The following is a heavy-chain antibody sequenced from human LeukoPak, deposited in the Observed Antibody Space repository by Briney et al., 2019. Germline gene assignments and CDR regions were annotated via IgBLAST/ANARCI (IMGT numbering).Heavy chain of an antibody. CDR3: AKDQYQRPHSTYRDY. CDR2: ISGSGGST. D-gene: IGHD2-2*01. Sequence: GGSLRLSCAASGFTFSSYAMSWVRQAPGKGLEWVSAISGSGGSTYYADSVKGRFTISRDNSKNTLYLQMNSLRAEDTAVYYCAKDQYQRPHSTYRDYWGQGTLVTVSS. V-gene: IGHV3-23*01. J-gene: IGHJ4*02. CDR1: GFTFSSYA.